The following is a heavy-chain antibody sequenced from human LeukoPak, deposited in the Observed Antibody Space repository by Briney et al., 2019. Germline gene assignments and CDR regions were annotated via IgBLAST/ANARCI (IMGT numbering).Heavy chain of an antibody. Sequence: SETLSLTCTVSGASISSYYWSWIRQPPGKGLEWIGYIYYSGSTNYNPSLKSRVTISVDTSKNQFSLKLSSVTAADTAVYYCARVLIAVGYYGMDVWGQGTTVTVSS. J-gene: IGHJ6*02. V-gene: IGHV4-59*01. CDR1: GASISSYY. D-gene: IGHD6-19*01. CDR2: IYYSGST. CDR3: ARVLIAVGYYGMDV.